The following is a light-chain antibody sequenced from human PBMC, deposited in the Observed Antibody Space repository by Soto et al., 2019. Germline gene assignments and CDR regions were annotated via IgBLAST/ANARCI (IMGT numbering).Light chain of an antibody. CDR3: CSYAGDNIPYI. V-gene: IGLV2-23*01. CDR1: NRDVGSYNS. Sequence: QSVLTQTASVSGSPGPAMTISSTGTNRDVGSYNSVSWYQQYPDQAPKLLIYESTKRPSGVSHRFSASKSGNTASLTISALQAEDEADYYCCSYAGDNIPYIFGTGTKVTVL. CDR2: EST. J-gene: IGLJ1*01.